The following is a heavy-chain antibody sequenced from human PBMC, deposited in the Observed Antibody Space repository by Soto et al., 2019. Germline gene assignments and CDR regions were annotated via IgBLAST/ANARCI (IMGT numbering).Heavy chain of an antibody. Sequence: GGSLRLSCAASGFTFSSYAMSWVRQAPGKGLEWVSAISGSGGSTYYADSVKGRFTISRDNSKNTLYLQMNSLRAEDTAVYYCAKSPTLTGYYIYYYYYMDVWGKGTTVTVSS. D-gene: IGHD3-9*01. J-gene: IGHJ6*03. CDR1: GFTFSSYA. CDR3: AKSPTLTGYYIYYYYYMDV. CDR2: ISGSGGST. V-gene: IGHV3-23*01.